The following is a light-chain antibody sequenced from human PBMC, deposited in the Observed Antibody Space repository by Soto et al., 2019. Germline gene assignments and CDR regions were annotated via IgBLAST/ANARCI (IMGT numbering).Light chain of an antibody. V-gene: IGLV2-8*01. CDR3: TSYAGRNNFVV. J-gene: IGLJ2*01. CDR1: SSDVGAYNY. Sequence: QSALTQPPSASGSPGQSVTISCTGTSSDVGAYNYVSWYQQHPGKAPKLIIYEVTKRPSGVPGRFSGSKSGNTASLTVSGFQADDEGDYYCTSYAGRNNFVVFGGGTKLTVL. CDR2: EVT.